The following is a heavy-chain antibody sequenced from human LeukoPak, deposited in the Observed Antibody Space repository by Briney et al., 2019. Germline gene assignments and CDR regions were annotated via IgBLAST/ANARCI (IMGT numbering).Heavy chain of an antibody. J-gene: IGHJ4*02. V-gene: IGHV3-11*04. CDR3: ARDLKLGTPYEFDY. D-gene: IGHD4-23*01. CDR2: ISSRGSAI. Sequence: KPGGSLRLSCAASGFTLSDHYMNWIRQAPGKGLEWISYISSRGSAIYYADSVKGRFTISRDNAKNSLYLQMNSLRVEDTAVYYCARDLKLGTPYEFDYWGQGTLVTVSS. CDR1: GFTLSDHY.